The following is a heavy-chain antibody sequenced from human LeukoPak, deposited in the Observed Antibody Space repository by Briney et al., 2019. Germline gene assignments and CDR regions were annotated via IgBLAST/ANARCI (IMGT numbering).Heavy chain of an antibody. J-gene: IGHJ4*02. Sequence: GGSLRLSCGASGFTFSRYAMSWVRQAPGKGLQWVSQIDGSGGAIYYADSVKGRFTISRDNSKNTLYLQMNSLRAEDTAVYYCAKGPLLWDWGQGTLVTVSS. CDR3: AKGPLLWD. CDR1: GFTFSRYA. CDR2: IDGSGGAI. V-gene: IGHV3-23*01. D-gene: IGHD2/OR15-2a*01.